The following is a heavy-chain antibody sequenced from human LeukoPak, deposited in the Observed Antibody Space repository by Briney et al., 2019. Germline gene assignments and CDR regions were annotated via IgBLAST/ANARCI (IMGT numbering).Heavy chain of an antibody. CDR2: VGGSSDTYM. V-gene: IGHV3-21*01. CDR1: GFTFSDFT. CDR3: ARAVPGFDS. J-gene: IGHJ4*02. Sequence: PGGSLRLSCAGSGFTFSDFTINWVRQAPGKGLEWVSCVGGSSDTYMYYADSVRGRFTISRDNAKNSVYLQMDSLRDEDTAVYYCARAVPGFDSWGQGTLVTVSS.